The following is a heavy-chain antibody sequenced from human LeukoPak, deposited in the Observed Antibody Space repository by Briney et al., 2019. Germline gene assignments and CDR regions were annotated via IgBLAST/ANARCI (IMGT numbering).Heavy chain of an antibody. CDR2: IIPIFGTA. CDR3: ARTTYYYDSSGYYPDY. CDR1: GGTFSSYA. V-gene: IGHV1-69*13. J-gene: IGHJ4*02. D-gene: IGHD3-22*01. Sequence: ASVKVSCKASGGTFSSYAISWVRQALGQGLEWMGGIIPIFGTANYAQKFQGRVTITADESTSTAYMELSSLRSEDTAVYYCARTTYYYDSSGYYPDYWGQGTLVTVSS.